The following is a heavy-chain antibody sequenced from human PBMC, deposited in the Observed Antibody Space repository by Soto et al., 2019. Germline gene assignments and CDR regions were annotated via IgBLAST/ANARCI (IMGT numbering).Heavy chain of an antibody. D-gene: IGHD5-18*01. V-gene: IGHV3-30*18. CDR3: AKRGYGRYNWFDP. Sequence: GGSLRLSCVASGFNFETHGMHWVRQVTGKGLEWVAVISYDGSNKYYADSVKGRFTISRDNSKNTLYLQMNSLRAEDTAVYYCAKRGYGRYNWFDPWGQGTLVTVSS. CDR2: ISYDGSNK. J-gene: IGHJ5*02. CDR1: GFNFETHG.